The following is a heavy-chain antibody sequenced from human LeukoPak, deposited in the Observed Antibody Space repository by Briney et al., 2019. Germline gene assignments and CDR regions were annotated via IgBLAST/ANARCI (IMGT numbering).Heavy chain of an antibody. J-gene: IGHJ4*02. CDR2: ISSSGGNT. V-gene: IGHV3-23*01. D-gene: IGHD3-10*01. Sequence: GGSLRLSCAASGFSFGSNAMTWVRQAPGKGLEWVSGISSSGGNTYDADSVTGRFTISRDNAKNSLYLQMNTLRAEDTALYFCARDSISGGPGSDYQPPAHWGLGTLVTVSS. CDR3: ARDSISGGPGSDYQPPAH. CDR1: GFSFGSNA.